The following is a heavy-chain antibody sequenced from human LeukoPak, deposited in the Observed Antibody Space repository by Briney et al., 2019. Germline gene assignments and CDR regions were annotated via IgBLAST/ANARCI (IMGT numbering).Heavy chain of an antibody. Sequence: ASVKVSCKASGYTFTSYGISWVRQAPGQGLEWMGWMNPNSGNTGYAQKFQGRVTMTRNTSISTAYMELSSLRSEDTAVYYRARATMVRGVIIGDDFDYWGQGTLVTASS. J-gene: IGHJ4*02. V-gene: IGHV1-8*02. CDR3: ARATMVRGVIIGDDFDY. D-gene: IGHD3-10*01. CDR1: GYTFTSYG. CDR2: MNPNSGNT.